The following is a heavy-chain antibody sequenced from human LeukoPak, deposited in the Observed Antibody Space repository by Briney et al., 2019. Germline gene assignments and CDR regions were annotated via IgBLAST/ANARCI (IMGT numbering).Heavy chain of an antibody. CDR2: INSDGSST. V-gene: IGHV3-74*01. CDR3: AIIAVADLDWFDP. D-gene: IGHD6-13*01. Sequence: GGSLRLSCAASKFTFSSYAMSWVRQAPGKGLVWVSRINSDGSSTSYADSVKGRFTISRDNAKNTLYLQMNSLRAEDTAVYYCAIIAVADLDWFDPWGQGTLVTVSS. CDR1: KFTFSSYA. J-gene: IGHJ5*02.